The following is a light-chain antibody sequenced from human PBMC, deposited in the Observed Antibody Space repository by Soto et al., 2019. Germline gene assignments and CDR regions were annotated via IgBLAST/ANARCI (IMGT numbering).Light chain of an antibody. CDR3: QQYNSYPLT. CDR1: QSISSW. J-gene: IGKJ4*01. V-gene: IGKV1-5*03. CDR2: KAS. Sequence: DIQMTQSPSTLSASVGDRVTITCRASQSISSWLAWYQQKPGKAPNLLIYKASSLESGVPSRFSGSGSWTEFTLTSSSLQPDDFATYYCQQYNSYPLTFGGGTKVEIK.